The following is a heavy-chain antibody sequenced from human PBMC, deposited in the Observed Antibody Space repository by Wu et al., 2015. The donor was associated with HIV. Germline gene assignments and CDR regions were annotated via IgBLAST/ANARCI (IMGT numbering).Heavy chain of an antibody. V-gene: IGHV1-2*02. CDR2: INPNRGGT. J-gene: IGHJ4*02. D-gene: IGHD3-22*01. CDR3: ARLQSLSGFYSNADY. CDR1: GYTFTGYY. Sequence: QVQLVQSGAEVKKPGASVKVSCKASGYTFTGYYMHWVRQAPGQGLEWMGWINPNRGGTKYAQKFQGRVTMTRDTAVSTAYMELNSLTSDDTAVYYCARLQSLSGFYSNADYWGQGTLVTVSS.